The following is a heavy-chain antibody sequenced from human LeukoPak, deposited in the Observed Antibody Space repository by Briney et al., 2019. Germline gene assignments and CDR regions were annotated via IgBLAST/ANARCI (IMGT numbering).Heavy chain of an antibody. J-gene: IGHJ4*02. CDR1: GGTFGSYA. Sequence: ASVKVSCKASGGTFGSYAISWVRQAPGQGLEWMGGIIPIFGTANYAQKSQGRVTITPDESTSTAYMELSSLRSEDTAVYYCARASSGWHQFDYWGQGTLATVSS. CDR3: ARASSGWHQFDY. D-gene: IGHD6-19*01. CDR2: IIPIFGTA. V-gene: IGHV1-69*13.